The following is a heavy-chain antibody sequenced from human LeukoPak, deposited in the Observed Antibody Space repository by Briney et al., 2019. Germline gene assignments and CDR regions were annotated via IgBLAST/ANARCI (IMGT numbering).Heavy chain of an antibody. CDR3: ARDRDLGWELLGSGDISDY. CDR1: GFTFSSYS. V-gene: IGHV3-21*01. CDR2: ISSSSSYI. J-gene: IGHJ4*02. D-gene: IGHD1-26*01. Sequence: GGSLRLSCAASGFTFSSYSMNWVRQAPGKGLEWVSSISSSSSYIYYADSVKGRFTISRDNAKNSLYLQMNSLRAEDTAVYYCARDRDLGWELLGSGDISDYWGQGTLVTVSS.